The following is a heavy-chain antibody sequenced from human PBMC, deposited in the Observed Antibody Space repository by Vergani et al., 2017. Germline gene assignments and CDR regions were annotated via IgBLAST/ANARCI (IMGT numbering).Heavy chain of an antibody. Sequence: QVQVVQSGAAVKKSGASVKVSCKTSGYTFSNYYMHWVRQAPGQGLEWMGIINPSGGHTNYAQKFQGRVTMTRDTSTSTVYMELSSLRSEDTAIYYFARRDYGILTGYRYWGQGTLVTVSA. CDR2: INPSGGHT. J-gene: IGHJ4*02. V-gene: IGHV1-46*03. D-gene: IGHD3-9*01. CDR1: GYTFSNYY. CDR3: ARRDYGILTGYRY.